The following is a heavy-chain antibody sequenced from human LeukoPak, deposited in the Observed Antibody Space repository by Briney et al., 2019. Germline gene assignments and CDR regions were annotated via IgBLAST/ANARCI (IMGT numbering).Heavy chain of an antibody. CDR3: ARPAIPYSFGFAAFDI. CDR1: GYTFISHW. CDR2: IHPSDSDT. J-gene: IGHJ3*02. D-gene: IGHD5-18*01. V-gene: IGHV5-51*01. Sequence: NAGESLKISCKGSGYTFISHWIGWVRQMPGKGLEWMGIIHPSDSDTRYSPTFQGQVTISAGRSTAYLQWSSLKASDTAMYYCARPAIPYSFGFAAFDIWGQGTMVTVSS.